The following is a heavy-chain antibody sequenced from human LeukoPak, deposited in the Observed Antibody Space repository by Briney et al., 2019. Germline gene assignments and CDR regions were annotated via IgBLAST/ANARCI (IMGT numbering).Heavy chain of an antibody. Sequence: GGSLRLSCAASGFTFSGSAIHWVRQSSGKGLEWVGQIDKKDKGYATATAYAASVKGRFTLSGDDSINTAYLQMKRLKTEDTALYYCTRDSGTYNWFDPWGQGTLVTVSS. D-gene: IGHD1-26*01. J-gene: IGHJ5*02. CDR2: IDKKDKGYATAT. V-gene: IGHV3-73*01. CDR3: TRDSGTYNWFDP. CDR1: GFTFSGSA.